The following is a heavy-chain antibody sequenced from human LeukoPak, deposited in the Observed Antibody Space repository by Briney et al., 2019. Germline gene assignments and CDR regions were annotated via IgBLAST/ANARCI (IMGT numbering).Heavy chain of an antibody. D-gene: IGHD4-23*01. CDR1: GGSVSSSSYY. J-gene: IGHJ4*02. CDR3: AREGDDDYGGNASDY. CDR2: GYYTGSA. Sequence: PSETLSLTCTVSGGSVSSSSYYWGWICQPPGKGLEWIGSGYYTGSAYYNPSLKSRVTISVDTSKNQFSLNLRSVTAADTAVYYCAREGDDDYGGNASDYWGQGTLVTVSS. V-gene: IGHV4-39*07.